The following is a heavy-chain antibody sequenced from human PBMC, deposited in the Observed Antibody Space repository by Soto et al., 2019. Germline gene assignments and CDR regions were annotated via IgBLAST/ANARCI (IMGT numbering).Heavy chain of an antibody. D-gene: IGHD6-6*01. Sequence: GGSLRLSCAASGVTFSSYWMHWVRQAPGKGLVWVSRIDSDGSSTSYADSVKGRFTISRDNAKNTLYLQMNSLRAEDTAVYYCARMETYSSFPFDYWGQGTLVTVSS. CDR3: ARMETYSSFPFDY. CDR2: IDSDGSST. V-gene: IGHV3-74*01. J-gene: IGHJ4*02. CDR1: GVTFSSYW.